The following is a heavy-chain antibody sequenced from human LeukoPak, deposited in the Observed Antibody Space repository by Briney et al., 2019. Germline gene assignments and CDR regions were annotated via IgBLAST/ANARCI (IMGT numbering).Heavy chain of an antibody. V-gene: IGHV1-46*01. CDR2: INPSGGSTT. CDR3: ARASSSGRRFDY. J-gene: IGHJ4*02. CDR1: GYTFTIDY. D-gene: IGHD3-22*01. Sequence: GASVKLSCKASGYTFTIDYIHWVRQAPGQGLEWMGIINPSGGSTTSYAQKFQGRVTMTRDTSTSTVDMELSSLRSEDTAVYYCARASSSGRRFDYWGQGTLVTVSS.